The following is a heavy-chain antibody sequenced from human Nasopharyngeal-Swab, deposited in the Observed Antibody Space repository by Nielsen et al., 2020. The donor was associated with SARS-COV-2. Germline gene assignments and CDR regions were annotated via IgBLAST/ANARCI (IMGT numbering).Heavy chain of an antibody. CDR3: ARDLCSGGSCLGAFDI. Sequence: SVKVSCKASGGTFSSYAISWVRQAPGQGLEWMGGIIPIFGTANYAQKFQGRVTITADKSTSTAYMGLSSLRSEDTAVYYCARDLCSGGSCLGAFDIWGQGTMVTVSS. V-gene: IGHV1-69*06. CDR2: IIPIFGTA. J-gene: IGHJ3*02. CDR1: GGTFSSYA. D-gene: IGHD2-15*01.